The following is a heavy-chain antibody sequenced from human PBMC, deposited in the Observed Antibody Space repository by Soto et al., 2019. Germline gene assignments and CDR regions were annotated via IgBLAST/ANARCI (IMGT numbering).Heavy chain of an antibody. CDR1: GFTFSDYY. V-gene: IGHV3-72*01. Sequence: EVQLVESVGGLVQPGGSLRLSCAGSGFTFSDYYIDCVRQAPGKGPEWVGRSRDKGNSYSTDYSASVKGRFTISRDAAKHSLFLQLNSLQTDDTALYYCTRCITGTTASDYGGQGTLVTVSS. D-gene: IGHD1-7*01. CDR2: SRDKGNSYST. CDR3: TRCITGTTASDY. J-gene: IGHJ4*02.